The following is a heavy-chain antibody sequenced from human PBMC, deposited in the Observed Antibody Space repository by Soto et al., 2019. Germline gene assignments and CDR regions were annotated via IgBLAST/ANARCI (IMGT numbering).Heavy chain of an antibody. J-gene: IGHJ6*02. CDR1: GFTFSSYA. CDR2: ISGSGGST. V-gene: IGHV3-23*01. D-gene: IGHD2-2*01. CDR3: AKLPAAIYYYCGMDV. Sequence: EVQLLESGGGLVQPGGSLRLSCAASGFTFSSYAMSWVRQAPGKGLEWVSAISGSGGSTYYADSVKGRFTISRDNSKNPLYLQMTSLRAEDTAVYYCAKLPAAIYYYCGMDVWGQGTTVTVSS.